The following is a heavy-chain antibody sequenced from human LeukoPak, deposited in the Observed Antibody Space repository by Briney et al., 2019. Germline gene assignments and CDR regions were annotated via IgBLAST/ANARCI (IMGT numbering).Heavy chain of an antibody. Sequence: GGSLRLSCTASGFTICSQRLSRLGQAQGQGLEGVANIRQDGSETQYVDSMKGRFTISRDNDKNSSYLQMNSLRAEDTAMYYCVTTTRSRAFDYWGQGTLVTVSS. D-gene: IGHD1-26*01. CDR1: GFTICSQR. CDR2: IRQDGSET. CDR3: VTTTRSRAFDY. V-gene: IGHV3-7*01. J-gene: IGHJ4*02.